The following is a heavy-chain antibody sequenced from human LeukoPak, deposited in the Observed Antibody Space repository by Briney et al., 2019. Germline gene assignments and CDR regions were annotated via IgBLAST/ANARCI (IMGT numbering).Heavy chain of an antibody. J-gene: IGHJ3*02. D-gene: IGHD2-15*01. V-gene: IGHV3-21*01. Sequence: GGSLRLSCAASGFTFSSYSMNWVRQAPGKGLEWVSSISSSSSYIYYADSVKGRFTISRDNAKNSLYLQMNSLRAEDTAVYYCARDWKGYCSGGSCGENAFDIWGQGTMVTVSS. CDR2: ISSSSSYI. CDR3: ARDWKGYCSGGSCGENAFDI. CDR1: GFTFSSYS.